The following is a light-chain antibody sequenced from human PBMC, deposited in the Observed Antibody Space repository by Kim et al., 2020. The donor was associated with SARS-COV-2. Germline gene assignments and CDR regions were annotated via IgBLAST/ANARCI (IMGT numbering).Light chain of an antibody. CDR2: QDS. CDR3: QAWDTWV. J-gene: IGLJ3*02. Sequence: SYELTQPPSVSVSPGQTASITCSGDKLGDKYACWYQQKPGQSPVLVIYQDSKRPSGIPERFSGSNSGNTATLTISGTQAVDEADYYCQAWDTWVFGGGTQLTVL. V-gene: IGLV3-1*01. CDR1: KLGDKY.